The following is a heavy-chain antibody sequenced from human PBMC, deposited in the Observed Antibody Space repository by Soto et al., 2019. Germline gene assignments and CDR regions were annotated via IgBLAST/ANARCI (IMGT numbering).Heavy chain of an antibody. V-gene: IGHV3-21*01. Sequence: PGGSLRLSCAASGFIFSSYRMNWVRQAPGKGLEWISSISTNSRYISYADSVEGRFTVSRDNSNNSLYLQMDNLRAEDTAVYYYASKQVIGYYYGLDVWGQGTTVTVSS. CDR2: ISTNSRYI. CDR3: ASKQVIGYYYGLDV. D-gene: IGHD2-15*01. J-gene: IGHJ6*02. CDR1: GFIFSSYR.